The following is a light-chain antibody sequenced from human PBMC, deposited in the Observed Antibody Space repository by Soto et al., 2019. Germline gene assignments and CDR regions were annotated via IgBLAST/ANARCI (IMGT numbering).Light chain of an antibody. J-gene: IGLJ3*02. CDR2: GVT. Sequence: QSALTQPTSVSGSPGQSITISCTGNHNDIGTYDYVSWYQQHPGRAPRLLIHGVTTRPSGISGRFSASKSGLTASLTISGLQPEDEADYYCSSFTSTNTWVFGGGTKLTVL. V-gene: IGLV2-14*03. CDR3: SSFTSTNTWV. CDR1: HNDIGTYDY.